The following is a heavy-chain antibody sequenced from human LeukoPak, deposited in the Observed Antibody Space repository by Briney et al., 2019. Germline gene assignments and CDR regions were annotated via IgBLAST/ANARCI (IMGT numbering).Heavy chain of an antibody. D-gene: IGHD3-16*01. J-gene: IGHJ4*02. V-gene: IGHV3-48*03. CDR2: VSGNGDTK. Sequence: GGSLRLSRAASGFTFSRFEMNWVRQAPGKGLEWVSYVSGNGDTKYYAESVRGRFTISRDNAKNSLYLQMNSLRAEDTAVYYCVSAYGGLLDYWGQGTLVTVSS. CDR1: GFTFSRFE. CDR3: VSAYGGLLDY.